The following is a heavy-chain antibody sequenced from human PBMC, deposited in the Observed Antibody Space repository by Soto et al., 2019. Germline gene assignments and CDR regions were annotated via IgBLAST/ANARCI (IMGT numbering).Heavy chain of an antibody. CDR1: GGSISSSNYY. J-gene: IGHJ4*02. CDR2: IYYSGST. Sequence: QLQLQESGPGLVKPSETLSLTCTVSGGSISSSNYYWGWIRQPPGKGLEWIGSIYYSGSTYYTPSLRSRVSISVDTSKNQFSLKLSSVTAADTAMYYCARYPGAHCGGDCYSHRFDYWGQGTLVTVSS. D-gene: IGHD2-21*02. CDR3: ARYPGAHCGGDCYSHRFDY. V-gene: IGHV4-39*01.